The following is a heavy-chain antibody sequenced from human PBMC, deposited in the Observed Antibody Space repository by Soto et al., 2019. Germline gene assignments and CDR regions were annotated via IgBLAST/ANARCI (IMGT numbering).Heavy chain of an antibody. J-gene: IGHJ6*02. CDR1: GGSFSGYY. CDR2: INHSGST. CDR3: ARGLGIFGVVEEDV. D-gene: IGHD3-3*01. V-gene: IGHV4-34*01. Sequence: SETLSLTCAVYGGSFSGYYWSWIRQPPGKGLEWIGEINHSGSTNYNPSLKSRVTISVDTSKNQFSLKLSSVTAADTAVYYCARGLGIFGVVEEDVWGQGTTVTLSS.